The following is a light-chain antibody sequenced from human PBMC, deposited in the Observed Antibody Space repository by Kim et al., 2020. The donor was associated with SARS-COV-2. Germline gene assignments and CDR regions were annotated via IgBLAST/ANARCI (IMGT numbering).Light chain of an antibody. Sequence: QSALTQPASVSGSPGQSITISCTGTSSDVGGYDFVSWYQQYPGKVPKLMIFDVNKRPSGISNRFSGSKSGNTASLTISGLQAEDEADYYCSSFTIKSTYVFGTGTKVTVL. CDR3: SSFTIKSTYV. CDR1: SSDVGGYDF. J-gene: IGLJ1*01. CDR2: DVN. V-gene: IGLV2-14*03.